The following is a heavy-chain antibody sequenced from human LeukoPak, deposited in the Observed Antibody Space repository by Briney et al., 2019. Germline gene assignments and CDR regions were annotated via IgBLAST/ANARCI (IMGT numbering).Heavy chain of an antibody. CDR1: GYIFTGYC. CDR3: ARDRGSGLDAFDI. CDR2: INPNSGGT. V-gene: IGHV1-2*06. J-gene: IGHJ3*02. D-gene: IGHD2-15*01. Sequence: ASVKVSCKASGYIFTGYCIHWVRQAPGQGLEWMGRINPNSGGTNYAQKFQGRVAMTRDTSISTAYMELSNLKSDDTAVYYCARDRGSGLDAFDIWGQGTMVTVSS.